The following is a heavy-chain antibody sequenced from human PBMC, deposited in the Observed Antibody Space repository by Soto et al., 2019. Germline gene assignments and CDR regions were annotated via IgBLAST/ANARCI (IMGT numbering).Heavy chain of an antibody. CDR1: GFTVSSNY. D-gene: IGHD3-10*01. Sequence: GGSLRLSCAASGFTVSSNYMSWVRQAPGKGLEWVSVIYSGGSTYYADSVKGRFTISRHNSKNTLYLQMNSLRAEDTAVYYCARSRPSITMVRGVIMSFDYWGQGTLVTVSS. V-gene: IGHV3-53*04. CDR3: ARSRPSITMVRGVIMSFDY. CDR2: IYSGGST. J-gene: IGHJ4*02.